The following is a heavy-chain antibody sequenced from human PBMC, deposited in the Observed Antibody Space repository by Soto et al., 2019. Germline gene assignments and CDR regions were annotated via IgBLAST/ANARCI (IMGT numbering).Heavy chain of an antibody. CDR2: TYYRSKWYN. D-gene: IGHD5-12*01. V-gene: IGHV6-1*01. J-gene: IGHJ4*02. CDR3: ARESGYSGYDYFYFDY. Sequence: SQTLSLTCAISGDSISSNSATWNGIRQSPSRGLEWLGRTYYRSKWYNDYAVSVKSRITINPDTSKNQFSLQLNSVTPEDTAVYYCARESGYSGYDYFYFDYWGQGTLVTVSS. CDR1: GDSISSNSAT.